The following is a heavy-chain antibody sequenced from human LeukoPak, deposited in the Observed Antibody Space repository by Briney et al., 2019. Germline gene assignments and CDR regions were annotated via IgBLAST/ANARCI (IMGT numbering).Heavy chain of an antibody. D-gene: IGHD3-16*02. J-gene: IGHJ4*02. Sequence: PGGSLRLSCIASGFTFGDYAMDWVRQAPGKGLEWVANIKQDGSEKYYVDSVKGRFTISRDNAKSSLFLQMNSLRAEDTAVYYCARDSSPGYYDYVWGTYPRYWGQGTLVTVSS. CDR3: ARDSSPGYYDYVWGTYPRY. V-gene: IGHV3-7*05. CDR1: GFTFGDYA. CDR2: IKQDGSEK.